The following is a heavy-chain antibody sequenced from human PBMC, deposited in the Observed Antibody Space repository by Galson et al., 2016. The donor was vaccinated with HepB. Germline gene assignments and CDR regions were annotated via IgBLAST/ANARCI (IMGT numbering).Heavy chain of an antibody. J-gene: IGHJ4*02. CDR1: GFGFSDYY. D-gene: IGHD3-10*01. CDR3: AAVWFGRETIDC. Sequence: SLRLSCAASGFGFSDYYMSWVRQAPGKGLEWISYISGNNIYTNYAASVKGRFTISRDNAKNSVYLQMNSLRAEDTAVYYCAAVWFGRETIDCWGQGTLVTVSS. CDR2: ISGNNIYT. V-gene: IGHV3-11*03.